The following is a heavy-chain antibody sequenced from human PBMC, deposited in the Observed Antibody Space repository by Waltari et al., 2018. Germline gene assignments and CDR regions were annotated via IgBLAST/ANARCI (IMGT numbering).Heavy chain of an antibody. CDR1: GESFSGFY. CDR2: INHSGSN. V-gene: IGHV4-34*01. Sequence: QVQLQQWGAGLLKTSDTLSLTCAVFGESFSGFYWTWVRQSPGKGLVWIGEINHSGSNKYNPSLESRVTITIDTPKNQFSLRLTSVTAADAGVYYCARVKGISMIVEIRYGMDVWGQGTTVTVSS. CDR3: ARVKGISMIVEIRYGMDV. D-gene: IGHD2-21*01. J-gene: IGHJ6*02.